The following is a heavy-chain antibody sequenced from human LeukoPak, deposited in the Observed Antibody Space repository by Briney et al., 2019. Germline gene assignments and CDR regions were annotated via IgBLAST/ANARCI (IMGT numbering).Heavy chain of an antibody. CDR2: INPNSGCT. D-gene: IGHD3-16*01. J-gene: IGHJ4*02. Sequence: AASVKVSCKVSGYTFTYYYIHWVRQAPGQGLEWMGWINPNSGCTNYAQKFQGRVTMTRETSINTAYMELNRLTPRATALYYCAGFTNTWDLGGYWGQGTPVAVSS. CDR3: AGFTNTWDLGGY. V-gene: IGHV1-2*02. CDR1: GYTFTYYY.